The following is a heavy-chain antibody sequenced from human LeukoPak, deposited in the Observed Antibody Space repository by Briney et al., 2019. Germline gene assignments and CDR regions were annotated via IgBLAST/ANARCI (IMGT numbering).Heavy chain of an antibody. D-gene: IGHD6-25*01. CDR1: GFTFSSYA. Sequence: GGSLRLFCAASGFTFSSYALSGVRQAPGKGLEGVSATSGSGGSTYYADSVKGRFTIARDNSKNTLYLQMNSLRAEDTAVYYCAKGGPPGYFDYWGQGTLVTVSS. V-gene: IGHV3-23*01. CDR3: AKGGPPGYFDY. CDR2: TSGSGGST. J-gene: IGHJ4*02.